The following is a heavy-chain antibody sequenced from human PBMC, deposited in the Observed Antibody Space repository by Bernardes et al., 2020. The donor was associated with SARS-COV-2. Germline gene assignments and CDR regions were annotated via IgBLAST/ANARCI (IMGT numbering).Heavy chain of an antibody. CDR3: ARGAPRGIAARSRTGLDY. J-gene: IGHJ4*02. D-gene: IGHD6-6*01. Sequence: SETLSLTCAVYGGSFSGYYWSWIRQPPGKGLEWIGEINHSGSTNYNPSLKSRVTISVDTSKNQFSLKLSSVTAADTAVYYCARGAPRGIAARSRTGLDYGGQGTLVTVSS. CDR1: GGSFSGYY. CDR2: INHSGST. V-gene: IGHV4-34*01.